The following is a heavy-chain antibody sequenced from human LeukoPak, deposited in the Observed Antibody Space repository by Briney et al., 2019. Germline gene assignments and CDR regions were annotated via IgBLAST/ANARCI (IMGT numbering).Heavy chain of an antibody. CDR1: GLTVNSNY. Sequence: GGSLRLSCAASGLTVNSNYMNWVRQAPGKGLQWVSVIYSGGTTYYADSVKGRFTISRDNSKNTLYLQMNSLRAEDTAVYYCARALLVRNGYNYSPNYLDYWGQGTLVTVSS. CDR2: IYSGGTT. J-gene: IGHJ4*02. CDR3: ARALLVRNGYNYSPNYLDY. V-gene: IGHV3-53*01. D-gene: IGHD5-24*01.